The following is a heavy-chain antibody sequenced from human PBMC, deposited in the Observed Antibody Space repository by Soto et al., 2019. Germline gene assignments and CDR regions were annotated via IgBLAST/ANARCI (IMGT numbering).Heavy chain of an antibody. CDR3: ARDLWVEPELYYYGMDV. CDR1: GSSISNDNW. V-gene: IGHV4-28*03. D-gene: IGHD1-1*01. CDR2: IHHTGFT. J-gene: IGHJ6*02. Sequence: PSETLSLTCGVSGSSISNDNWWVWIRQPPGKGLEWIGYIHHTGFTYSNPSLKSRLTISVGTSKNHFSLRLTSVTAADTAVYYCARDLWVEPELYYYGMDVWGQGTTVTVSS.